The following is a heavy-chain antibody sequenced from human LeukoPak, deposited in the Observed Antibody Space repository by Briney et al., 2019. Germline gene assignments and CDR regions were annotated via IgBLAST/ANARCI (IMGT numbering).Heavy chain of an antibody. CDR1: GYTFTSYY. Sequence: ASVKVSCKASGYTFTSYYMHWVRQAPGQGLEWMGIINPSGGSTSYAQKFQGRVTMTRDTSTSTVYMELSSLRSEDTAVYYCARDGAGGYSYGYPLYYFDYWGQGTLVTVSS. CDR3: ARDGAGGYSYGYPLYYFDY. D-gene: IGHD5-18*01. CDR2: INPSGGST. V-gene: IGHV1-46*01. J-gene: IGHJ4*02.